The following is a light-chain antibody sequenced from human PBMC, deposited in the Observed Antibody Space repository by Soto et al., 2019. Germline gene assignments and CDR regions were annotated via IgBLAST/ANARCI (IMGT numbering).Light chain of an antibody. Sequence: EIVLTQSPGTLSLSPGERATLSCRASHSVRNNYLAWYQQRPGQAPRLLIYAASSRATGIPDRFSGSGSGTDFTLTISRLEPEDFAVYYCQQYGTSPRTFGQGTKVDIK. CDR1: HSVRNNY. V-gene: IGKV3-20*01. J-gene: IGKJ1*01. CDR2: AAS. CDR3: QQYGTSPRT.